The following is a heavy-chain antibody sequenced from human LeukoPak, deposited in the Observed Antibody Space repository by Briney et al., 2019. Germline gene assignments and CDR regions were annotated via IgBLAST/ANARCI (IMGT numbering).Heavy chain of an antibody. Sequence: ASVKVSCKASGGTFSSYAISWVRQAPGQGLEWMGRIIPILGIANYAQKFQGRVTITADKSTSTAYMELSSLRSEDTAAYYCATGMVRGVITARMDVWGQGTTVTVSS. CDR2: IIPILGIA. D-gene: IGHD3-10*01. J-gene: IGHJ6*02. V-gene: IGHV1-69*04. CDR3: ATGMVRGVITARMDV. CDR1: GGTFSSYA.